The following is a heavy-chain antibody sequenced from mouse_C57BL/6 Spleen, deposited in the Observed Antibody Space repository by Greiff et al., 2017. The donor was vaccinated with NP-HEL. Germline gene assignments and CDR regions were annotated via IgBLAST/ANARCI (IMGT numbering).Heavy chain of an antibody. D-gene: IGHD1-1*01. V-gene: IGHV5-17*01. CDR2: ISSGSSTI. CDR1: GFTFSDYG. Sequence: EVQLVESGGGLVKPGGSLKLSCAASGFTFSDYGMHWVRQAPEKGLEWVAYISSGSSTIYYADTVKGRFTISRDNAKNTLFLQMTSLRTEDTAMYYCARNYGSSWSYYFDYWGQGTTLTVSS. CDR3: ARNYGSSWSYYFDY. J-gene: IGHJ2*01.